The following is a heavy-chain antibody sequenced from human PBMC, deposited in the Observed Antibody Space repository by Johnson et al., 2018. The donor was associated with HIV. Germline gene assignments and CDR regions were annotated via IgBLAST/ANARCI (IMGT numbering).Heavy chain of an antibody. CDR2: INWNGGST. J-gene: IGHJ3*02. CDR3: ARDRDLGRAFDI. D-gene: IGHD1-26*01. V-gene: IGHV3-20*04. CDR1: GFTFSSYV. Sequence: EQLVESVGGVVQPGRSLRLSCAASGFTFSSYVMHWVRQAPGKGLEWVSGINWNGGSTGYADSVKGRFTISRDNAKNSLYLQMNSLRAEDTALYYCARDRDLGRAFDIWGQGTMVTVSS.